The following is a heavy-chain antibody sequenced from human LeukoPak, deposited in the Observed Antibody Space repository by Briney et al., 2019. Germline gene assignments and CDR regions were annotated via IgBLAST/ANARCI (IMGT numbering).Heavy chain of an antibody. CDR1: GGSFSGYY. CDR2: INHSGST. Sequence: PSETLSLTCAVYGGSFSGYYWSWIRQPPGKGLEWIGEINHSGSTNYNPSLKSRVTISVDTSKNQFSLKLSSVTAADTAVYYCARRMGYDYVWGSYRHGYYFDYWGQGTLVTVSS. D-gene: IGHD3-16*02. J-gene: IGHJ4*02. V-gene: IGHV4-34*01. CDR3: ARRMGYDYVWGSYRHGYYFDY.